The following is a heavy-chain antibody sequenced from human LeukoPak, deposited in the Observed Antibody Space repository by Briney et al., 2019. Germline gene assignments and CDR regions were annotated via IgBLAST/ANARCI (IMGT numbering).Heavy chain of an antibody. J-gene: IGHJ5*02. CDR2: IYHSGST. Sequence: LRLSCAASGFTFSSYAMSWIRQPPGKGLEWIGYIYHSGSTYYNPSLKSRVTISVDRSKNQFSLKLSSVTAADTAVYYCARETIAAAGKLDPPRWFDPWGQGTLVTVSS. V-gene: IGHV4-30-2*01. D-gene: IGHD6-13*01. CDR3: ARETIAAAGKLDPPRWFDP. CDR1: GFTFSSYA.